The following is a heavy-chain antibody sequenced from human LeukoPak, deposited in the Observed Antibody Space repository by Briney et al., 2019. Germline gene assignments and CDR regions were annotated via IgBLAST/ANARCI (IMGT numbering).Heavy chain of an antibody. Sequence: PSETLSLTCAVYGGSFSGYYWSWIRQPPGKGLEWIGETNHSGSTNYNPSLKSRVTISVDTSKNQFSLKLSSVTAADTAVYYCARSSRGYKDYWGQGTLVTVSS. CDR3: ARSSRGYKDY. CDR1: GGSFSGYY. D-gene: IGHD5-24*01. CDR2: TNHSGST. J-gene: IGHJ4*02. V-gene: IGHV4-34*01.